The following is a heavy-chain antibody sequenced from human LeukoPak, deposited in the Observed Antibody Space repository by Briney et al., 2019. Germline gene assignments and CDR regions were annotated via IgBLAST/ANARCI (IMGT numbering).Heavy chain of an antibody. D-gene: IGHD4-23*01. CDR1: GFTFSTYW. J-gene: IGHJ4*02. CDR2: IKEDGSVN. Sequence: GGSLRLSCAASGFTFSTYWMSWVRQAPGKGLEWVANIKEDGSVNAYVDSVKGRFTISRDNAKNSLDLQMHSLRVEDAAVYYCARLSTVVTFDYWGQGTLVTVS. CDR3: ARLSTVVTFDY. V-gene: IGHV3-7*01.